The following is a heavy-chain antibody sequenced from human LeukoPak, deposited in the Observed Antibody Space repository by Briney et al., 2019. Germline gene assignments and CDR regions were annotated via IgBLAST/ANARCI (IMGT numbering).Heavy chain of an antibody. D-gene: IGHD2-2*01. Sequence: ESGPTLVKPTQTLTLTCSFSGFSLTSSGVGGGWIRQPPGKALEWLSLIYWDDDKRYNPSLKSRITITKDTSKNQVALTLTNMDPVDTATYYCVHWSRHYANNNYLALCYFDYWGQGTLVTVSS. CDR2: IYWDDDK. CDR1: GFSLTSSGVG. J-gene: IGHJ4*02. V-gene: IGHV2-5*02. CDR3: VHWSRHYANNNYLALCYFDY.